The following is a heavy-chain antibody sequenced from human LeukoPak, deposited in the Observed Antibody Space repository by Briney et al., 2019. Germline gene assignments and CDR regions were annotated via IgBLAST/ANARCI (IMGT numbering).Heavy chain of an antibody. Sequence: GGSLRLSCAASGFTFSSYWMSWVRQAPGKGLEWVANIKQDGSEKYYVDSVKGRFTISRDNAKNSLYLQMNSLRAEDTAVYYCARDYYDILTGYYYYMDVWGKGTTVAISS. V-gene: IGHV3-7*01. CDR2: IKQDGSEK. CDR3: ARDYYDILTGYYYYMDV. J-gene: IGHJ6*03. CDR1: GFTFSSYW. D-gene: IGHD3-9*01.